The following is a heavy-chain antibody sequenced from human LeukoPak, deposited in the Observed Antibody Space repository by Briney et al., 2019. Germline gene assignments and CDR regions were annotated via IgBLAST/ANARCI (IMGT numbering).Heavy chain of an antibody. CDR2: ISPYNSHR. J-gene: IGHJ6*03. CDR3: ANVATGRYFFYYMDV. CDR1: GHSSTTFG. Sequence: ASVKVSCKASGHSSTTFGITWGRQAPGQGLEWIGWISPYNSHRKYANKFQGRVTMTTDTSTTTSYMELRSLRSDDTAAYFRANVATGRYFFYYMDVWGKGTTVTVS. V-gene: IGHV1-18*01. D-gene: IGHD2-15*01.